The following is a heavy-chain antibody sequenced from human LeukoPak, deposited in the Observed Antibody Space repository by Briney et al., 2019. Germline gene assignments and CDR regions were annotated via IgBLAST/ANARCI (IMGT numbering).Heavy chain of an antibody. D-gene: IGHD1-26*01. J-gene: IGHJ6*02. CDR2: ISGSGGST. CDR1: GFTFSSYA. CDR3: ANIPVGARDYYYYYYGMDV. V-gene: IGHV3-23*01. Sequence: GGSLRLSCAASGFTFSSYAMSWVRQAPGKGLEWVSAISGSGGSTYYADSVKGRFTISRDNSKNTLYLQMNGLRAEDTAVYYCANIPVGARDYYYYYYGMDVWGQGTTVTVSS.